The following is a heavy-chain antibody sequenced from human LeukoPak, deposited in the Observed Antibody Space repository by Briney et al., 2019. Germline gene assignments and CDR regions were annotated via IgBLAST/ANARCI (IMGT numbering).Heavy chain of an antibody. D-gene: IGHD3-10*01. Sequence: GGSLRLSCAASGFTFRSYDMNWVRQAPGKGLEWVSYISSSGTTIYYADSVKGRFTISRDNAENSLYLQMNSLRDEDTAVYYCARAPLVRGVIPPFDYWGQGTLVSVSS. V-gene: IGHV3-48*02. CDR1: GFTFRSYD. J-gene: IGHJ4*02. CDR3: ARAPLVRGVIPPFDY. CDR2: ISSSGTTI.